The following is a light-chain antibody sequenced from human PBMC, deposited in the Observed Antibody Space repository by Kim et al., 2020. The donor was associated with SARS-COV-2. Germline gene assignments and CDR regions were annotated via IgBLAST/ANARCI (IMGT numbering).Light chain of an antibody. V-gene: IGLV3-21*04. CDR3: HVWDTSSDHGV. CDR2: NDN. CDR1: RVGGKN. Sequence: SYELTQLPSVSVAPGRTATITCGGNRVGGKNVHWYQQKPGQTPVVIIYNDNDRPSGIPERFSGSNSGDTATLTISRVEAGDEADYYCHVWDTSSDHGVFGGGTQLTVL. J-gene: IGLJ2*01.